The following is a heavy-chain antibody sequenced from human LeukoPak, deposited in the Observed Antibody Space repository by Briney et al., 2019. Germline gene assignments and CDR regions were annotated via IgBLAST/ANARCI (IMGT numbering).Heavy chain of an antibody. CDR3: ATDTLTFNPIVAPIFSGMDV. Sequence: ASVKVSCKVSGYTLTELSMHWVRQAPGKGLEWMGGFDPEDGETIYAQKFQGRVTMTEDTSTDTAYMELSSLRSEDTAVYYCATDTLTFNPIVAPIFSGMDVWGQGTTVTVSS. V-gene: IGHV1-24*01. J-gene: IGHJ6*02. CDR1: GYTLTELS. CDR2: FDPEDGET. D-gene: IGHD2-15*01.